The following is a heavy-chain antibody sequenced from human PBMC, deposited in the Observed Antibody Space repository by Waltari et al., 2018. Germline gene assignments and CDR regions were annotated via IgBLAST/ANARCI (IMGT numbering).Heavy chain of an antibody. CDR3: VRDGSGASFTFNY. CDR1: GFSFITYS. D-gene: IGHD1-26*01. J-gene: IGHJ4*02. V-gene: IGHV1-18*01. Sequence: QVQLVQSGAEMKTPGASVKVSCKASGFSFITYSFTWVRQAPGQGLEWMGWISADKGTTNYAQKFQGRLTMTTDTSTSTAYMELRSLRSDDTAVYYCVRDGSGASFTFNYWGQGTLVTVSS. CDR2: ISADKGTT.